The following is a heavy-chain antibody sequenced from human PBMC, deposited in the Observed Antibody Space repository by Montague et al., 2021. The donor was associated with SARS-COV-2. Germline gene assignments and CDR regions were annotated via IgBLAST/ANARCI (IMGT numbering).Heavy chain of an antibody. Sequence: SETLSLTCTVSGGSISSYYWSRIRHPPGKGLEWIWFIYYSWSTNYNPSLKSRVTISVDTSKNQFSLKLSSVTAAATAVYYFARLGRGYGYALSAFDVWGQGTMVTVSS. CDR3: ARLGRGYGYALSAFDV. V-gene: IGHV4-59*08. CDR1: GGSISSYY. CDR2: IYYSWST. D-gene: IGHD5-18*01. J-gene: IGHJ3*01.